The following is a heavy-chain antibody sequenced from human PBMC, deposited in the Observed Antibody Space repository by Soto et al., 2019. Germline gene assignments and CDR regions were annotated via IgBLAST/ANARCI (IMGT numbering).Heavy chain of an antibody. CDR3: ARDVEYSSGWWDYYYGMDV. V-gene: IGHV3-21*01. D-gene: IGHD6-19*01. CDR2: ISSSSSYI. CDR1: GFTFSSYS. J-gene: IGHJ6*02. Sequence: GGSLRLSCAASGFTFSSYSMNWVRQAPGKGLEWVSSISSSSSYIYYADSVKGRFTISRDNAKNSLYLQMNSLRAEDTAVYYCARDVEYSSGWWDYYYGMDVWGQGTTVTVSS.